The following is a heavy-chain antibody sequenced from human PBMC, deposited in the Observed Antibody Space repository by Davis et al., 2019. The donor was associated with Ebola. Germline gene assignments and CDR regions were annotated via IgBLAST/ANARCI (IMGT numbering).Heavy chain of an antibody. D-gene: IGHD2-15*01. CDR2: MNPNSGNT. CDR3: AKARGGYSGFDH. Sequence: ASVKVSCKASGYTFTSYDINWVRQATGQGLEWMGWMNPNSGNTGYAQKFQGRVTMTRNTSISTAYMELSSLRPEDTAFYYCAKARGGYSGFDHWGQGTLVTVSS. J-gene: IGHJ4*02. V-gene: IGHV1-8*01. CDR1: GYTFTSYD.